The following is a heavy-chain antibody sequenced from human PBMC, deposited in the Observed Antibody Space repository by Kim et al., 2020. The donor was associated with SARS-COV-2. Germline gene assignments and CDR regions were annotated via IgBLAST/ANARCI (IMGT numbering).Heavy chain of an antibody. V-gene: IGHV4-39*01. CDR3: ARYVEGWLQDSLDY. CDR1: GGSISSSSYY. D-gene: IGHD5-12*01. CDR2: IYYSGST. Sequence: SETLSLTCTVSGGSISSSSYYWGWIRQPPGKGLEWIGSIYYSGSTYYNPSLKSRVTISVDTSKNQFSLKLSSVTAADTAVYYCARYVEGWLQDSLDYWGQGTLVTVSS. J-gene: IGHJ4*02.